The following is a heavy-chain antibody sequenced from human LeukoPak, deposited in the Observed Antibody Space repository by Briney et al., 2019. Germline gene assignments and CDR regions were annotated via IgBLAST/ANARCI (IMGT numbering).Heavy chain of an antibody. CDR2: ISGSGGST. Sequence: GGSLRLSCAASGFTFSSYSMNWIRQAPGKGLEWVSAISGSGGSTYYADPVKGRFTISRDNSKNTLYLQMNSLRAEDTAVYYCAKDPLYSGSYYDYWGQGTLVTVSS. D-gene: IGHD1-26*01. CDR3: AKDPLYSGSYYDY. CDR1: GFTFSSYS. V-gene: IGHV3-23*01. J-gene: IGHJ4*02.